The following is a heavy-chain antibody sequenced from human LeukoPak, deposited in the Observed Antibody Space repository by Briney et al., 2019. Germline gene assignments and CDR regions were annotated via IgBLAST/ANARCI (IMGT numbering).Heavy chain of an antibody. V-gene: IGHV1-18*04. CDR1: GYTFTKYY. D-gene: IGHD2-2*02. J-gene: IGHJ6*03. CDR2: ISAYNGNT. Sequence: ASVKVSCKASGYTFTKYYIHWVRQAPGQGLEWMGWISAYNGNTNYAQKLQGRVTLTTDTSTRTAYMELRSLRSDDTAVYYCARDSGYCSSTSCYTPPNYYYYYMDVWGKGTTVTVSS. CDR3: ARDSGYCSSTSCYTPPNYYYYYMDV.